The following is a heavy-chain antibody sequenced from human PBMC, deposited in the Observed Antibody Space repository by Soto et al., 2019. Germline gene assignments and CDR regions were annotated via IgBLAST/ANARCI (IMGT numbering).Heavy chain of an antibody. V-gene: IGHV1-18*01. J-gene: IGHJ6*03. CDR3: ARGYPDYDFWSGSEFPPYYMDV. CDR1: GYTFTSYG. Sequence: ASVKVSCKASGYTFTSYGISWVRQAPGQGLERMGWISAYNGNTNYAQKLQGRVTMTTDTSTSTAYMELRSLRSDDTAVYYYARGYPDYDFWSGSEFPPYYMDVWGKGTTVTVSS. CDR2: ISAYNGNT. D-gene: IGHD3-3*01.